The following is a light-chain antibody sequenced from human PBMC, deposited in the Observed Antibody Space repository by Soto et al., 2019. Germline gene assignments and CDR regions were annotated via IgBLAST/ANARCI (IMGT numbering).Light chain of an antibody. CDR3: QQYYTTPWT. CDR2: WAS. Sequence: DIVMTQSPDSLAXXXXXXATXXXKSSQXVLYSSNNKNYLAWYQQKPGQPPKALIYWASTRESGVPDRFSGSGSGTDFTLTISSLQAEDVAVYYCQQYYTTPWTFGQGTKVDI. J-gene: IGKJ1*01. V-gene: IGKV4-1*01. CDR1: QXVLYSSNNKNY.